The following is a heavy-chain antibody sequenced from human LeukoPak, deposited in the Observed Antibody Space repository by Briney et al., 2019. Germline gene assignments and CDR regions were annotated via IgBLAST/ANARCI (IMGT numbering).Heavy chain of an antibody. CDR3: AKEGPGDYAFDI. J-gene: IGHJ3*02. Sequence: ASVKVSCKASGYTFTSYGISWVRQAPGQGLEWMGWISAHNGNTNYAQNLQGRVTMTTDTSTNTAYMELRSLRSDDTAVYYCAKEGPGDYAFDIWGQGTMVTVSS. CDR2: ISAHNGNT. CDR1: GYTFTSYG. D-gene: IGHD7-27*01. V-gene: IGHV1-18*01.